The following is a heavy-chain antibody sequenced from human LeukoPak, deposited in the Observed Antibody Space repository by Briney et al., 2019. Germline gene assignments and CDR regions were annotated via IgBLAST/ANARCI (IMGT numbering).Heavy chain of an antibody. CDR3: ARDLPPRTDTAMAPFDY. Sequence: GGSLRLSCAASGFTFSSYSMNWVRQAPGKGLEWVSYISSSSSTMYYADSVKGRFTISRDNAKNSLYLQMNSLRAEDTAVYYCARDLPPRTDTAMAPFDYWGQGTLVTVSS. D-gene: IGHD5-18*01. CDR1: GFTFSSYS. V-gene: IGHV3-48*01. CDR2: ISSSSSTM. J-gene: IGHJ4*02.